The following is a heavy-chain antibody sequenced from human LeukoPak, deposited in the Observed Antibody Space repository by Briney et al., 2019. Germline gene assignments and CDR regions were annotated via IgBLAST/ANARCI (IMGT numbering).Heavy chain of an antibody. CDR3: ARDPLYCSGGSCYNWFDP. CDR2: INPNSGGT. V-gene: IGHV1-2*02. D-gene: IGHD2-15*01. Sequence: ASVKVSCKGSGYTYTCYLMHWVGQARGQGREWMGWINPNSGGTNHAQKFQGRVTLTRNTSISTAYMELSRLRSDDTAVYYCARDPLYCSGGSCYNWFDPWGQGTLVTVSS. J-gene: IGHJ5*02. CDR1: GYTYTCYL.